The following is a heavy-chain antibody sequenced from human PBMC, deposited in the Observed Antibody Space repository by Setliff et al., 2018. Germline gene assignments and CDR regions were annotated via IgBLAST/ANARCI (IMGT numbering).Heavy chain of an antibody. CDR2: IYTSGST. V-gene: IGHV4-61*02. CDR1: GGSISSGSYY. D-gene: IGHD2-21*01. CDR3: ARVALVVVIRNAFDI. J-gene: IGHJ3*02. Sequence: SETLSLTCTVSGGSISSGSYYWSWIRQPAGKGLEWIGRIYTSGSTNYNPSLKSRVTISVDTSKNQFSLKLSSVTAADTAVYYCARVALVVVIRNAFDIWGQGTMVTVSS.